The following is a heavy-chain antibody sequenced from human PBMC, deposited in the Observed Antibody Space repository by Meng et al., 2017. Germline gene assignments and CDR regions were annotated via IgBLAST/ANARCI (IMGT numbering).Heavy chain of an antibody. CDR2: MNPNSGNT. D-gene: IGHD6-19*01. Sequence: QVPVGQVGAEVKKPWAAVKVSCKASGYTFTSYDINWVRQATGQGLEWMGWMNPNSGNTGYAQKFQGRVTMTRNTSISTAYMELSSLRSEDTAVYYCARYVAVAGVDYWGQGTLVTVSS. CDR1: GYTFTSYD. V-gene: IGHV1-8*01. J-gene: IGHJ4*02. CDR3: ARYVAVAGVDY.